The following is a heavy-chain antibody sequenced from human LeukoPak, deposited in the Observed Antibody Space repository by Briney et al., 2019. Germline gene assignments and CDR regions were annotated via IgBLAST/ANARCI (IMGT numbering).Heavy chain of an antibody. CDR3: ARDWSYCSSTRCYQYYFDY. J-gene: IGHJ4*02. D-gene: IGHD2-2*01. CDR2: ISSSSSYI. Sequence: GGSLRLSCAASGFTFSSYSMNWVRQAPGKGLEWVSSISSSSSYIYYADSVKGRFTISRDNAKNSLYLQMNSLRAEDTAVYYCARDWSYCSSTRCYQYYFDYWGQGTLVTVSS. CDR1: GFTFSSYS. V-gene: IGHV3-21*01.